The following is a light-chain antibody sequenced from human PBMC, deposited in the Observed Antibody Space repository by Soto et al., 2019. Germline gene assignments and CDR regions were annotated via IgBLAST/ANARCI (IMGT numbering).Light chain of an antibody. V-gene: IGKV3-20*01. J-gene: IGKJ1*01. CDR2: GAS. CDR3: QQYGSSPS. CDR1: QSVSSSY. Sequence: DSVSTQSPGTLSLTPGERATLSCRASQSVSSSYLAWYQQKPGQAPRLLIYGASSRATGIPDRFSGSGSGTDFTLTISRLEPEDFAVYYCQQYGSSPSFAQGTKVDI.